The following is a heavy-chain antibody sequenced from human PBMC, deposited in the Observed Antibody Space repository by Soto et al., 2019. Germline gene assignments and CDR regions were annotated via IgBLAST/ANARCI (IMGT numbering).Heavy chain of an antibody. V-gene: IGHV2-5*02. D-gene: IGHD3-3*01. CDR1: GFSLSTSGVG. J-gene: IGHJ5*01. CDR3: ARRLGSSGFYNAWFDS. CDR2: IFWDDTK. Sequence: GSGPTLVNPTQTVTLTCTFSGFSLSTSGVGVAWIRQPPGKALEWLALIFWDDTKRFSPSLRSRLTITKDTSKNQVVLTMTNMDPVDTATYYCARRLGSSGFYNAWFDSWGQGTLVTVSS.